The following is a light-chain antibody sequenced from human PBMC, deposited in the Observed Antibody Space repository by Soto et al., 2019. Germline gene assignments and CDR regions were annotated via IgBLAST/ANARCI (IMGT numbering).Light chain of an antibody. CDR1: QSVSSH. V-gene: IGKV3-11*01. J-gene: IGKJ4*01. CDR3: QQRSSWPLT. CDR2: DAS. Sequence: EIVLTQSPATLSLSPGERATLSCRVSQSVSSHFAWYQQKPGQAPRLLIYDASNRATGIPARFAGSGSGTEFTLTISSLEPEDFAVYYCQQRSSWPLTFGGGTKVEIK.